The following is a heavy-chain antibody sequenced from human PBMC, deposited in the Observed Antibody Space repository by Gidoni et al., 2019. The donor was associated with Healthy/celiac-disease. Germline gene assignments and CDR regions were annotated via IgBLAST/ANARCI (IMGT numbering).Heavy chain of an antibody. CDR3: AKDIAHAFVGRRGGYYSLWDY. D-gene: IGHD3-3*01. Sequence: EVQLVESGGGVVQPGGSLRLSCAASGFTFDDYAMHWVRQAPGKGLEWVSLISGDGGSTYYADSVKGRFTISRDNSKNSLYLQMNSLRTEDTALYYCAKDIAHAFVGRRGGYYSLWDYWGQGTLVTVSS. V-gene: IGHV3-43*02. J-gene: IGHJ4*02. CDR2: ISGDGGST. CDR1: GFTFDDYA.